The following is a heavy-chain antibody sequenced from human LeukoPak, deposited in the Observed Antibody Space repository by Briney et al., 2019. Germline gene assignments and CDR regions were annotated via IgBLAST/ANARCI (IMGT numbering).Heavy chain of an antibody. Sequence: GGSLRLSCAASGLTFSSYGMHWVRQAPGKGLEWVAVISYDGSNKYYADSVKGRFTISRDNSKNTLYLQMNSLRAEDTAVYYCAKDSSSWYGWFDPWGQGTLVTVSS. D-gene: IGHD6-13*01. CDR1: GLTFSSYG. V-gene: IGHV3-30*18. CDR3: AKDSSSWYGWFDP. CDR2: ISYDGSNK. J-gene: IGHJ5*02.